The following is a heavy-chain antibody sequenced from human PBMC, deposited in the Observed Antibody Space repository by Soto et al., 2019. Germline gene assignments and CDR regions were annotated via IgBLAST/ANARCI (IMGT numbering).Heavy chain of an antibody. CDR3: ARGSGCGGDCYALSYYYGMDV. D-gene: IGHD2-21*02. CDR1: GFTFSSYS. J-gene: IGHJ6*02. CDR2: ISSSSSTI. Sequence: PGGSLRLSCAASGFTFSSYSMNWVRQAPGKGLEWVSYISSSSSTIYYADSVKGRFTISRDNAKNSLYLQMNSLRDEDTAVYYCARGSGCGGDCYALSYYYGMDVWGQGTTVTVSS. V-gene: IGHV3-48*02.